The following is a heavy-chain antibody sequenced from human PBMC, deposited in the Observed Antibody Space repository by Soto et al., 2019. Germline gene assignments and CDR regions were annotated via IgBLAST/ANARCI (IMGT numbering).Heavy chain of an antibody. Sequence: WGSNRVPNTAAGLTFRNYGMHRIRQTPGKGLEWVAVISYDGSNKYYADSVKGRFTISRDNSKNTLYLQMNSLRAEDTAVYYCARDYYYDSSGYYSYYFDYWGQGTLVIVSS. CDR1: GLTFRNYG. V-gene: IGHV3-30-3*01. CDR2: ISYDGSNK. J-gene: IGHJ4*02. D-gene: IGHD3-22*01. CDR3: ARDYYYDSSGYYSYYFDY.